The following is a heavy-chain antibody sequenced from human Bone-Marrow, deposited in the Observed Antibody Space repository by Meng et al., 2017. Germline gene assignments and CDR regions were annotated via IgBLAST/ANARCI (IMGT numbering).Heavy chain of an antibody. CDR1: GGSISTSGYY. V-gene: IGHV4-39*01. Sequence: QPQLQESGPGLVRPSEALSLTCSGSGGSISTSGYYWGWNRQPPGKGLEWIGSIGHSGFTYYTPSLKSRVTVSIDTSRNQFSLWLTSVTAADTAVYYCVRSSAWVRTGFDPWGQGTLVTVSS. CDR2: IGHSGFT. J-gene: IGHJ5*02. CDR3: VRSSAWVRTGFDP. D-gene: IGHD6-19*01.